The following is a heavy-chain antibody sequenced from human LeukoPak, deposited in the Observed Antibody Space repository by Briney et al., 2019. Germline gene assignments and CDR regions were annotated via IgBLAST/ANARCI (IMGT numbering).Heavy chain of an antibody. CDR2: ISAYNGNT. D-gene: IGHD6-13*01. CDR3: ARGLNLVNKKIAAATDRWCWFDP. Sequence: GASVKVSCKASGYTFTSYGISWVRQAPGQGLEWMGWISAYNGNTNYAQKLQGRVTMTTDTSTSTAYMELRSLRSDDTAVYYCARGLNLVNKKIAAATDRWCWFDPWGQGTLVTVSS. J-gene: IGHJ5*02. CDR1: GYTFTSYG. V-gene: IGHV1-18*01.